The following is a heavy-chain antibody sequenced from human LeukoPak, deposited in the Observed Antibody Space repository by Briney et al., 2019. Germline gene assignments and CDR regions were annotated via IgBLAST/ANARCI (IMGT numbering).Heavy chain of an antibody. CDR2: IYYSGST. CDR1: GDSISSSSSY. J-gene: IGHJ6*03. V-gene: IGHV4-39*02. CDR3: ARDGVDSSGYYYYMDV. Sequence: SETLSLTCTVSGDSISSSSSYWGWIRQPPGEGLEWIGSIYYSGSTYYNTSLKSRVTISVDTSKNQFSLRLNSVTAADTAVYFCARDGVDSSGYYYYMDVWGKGTTVTVSS. D-gene: IGHD3-22*01.